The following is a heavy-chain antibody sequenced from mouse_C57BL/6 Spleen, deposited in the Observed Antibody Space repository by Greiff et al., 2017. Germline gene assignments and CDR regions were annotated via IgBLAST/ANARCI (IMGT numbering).Heavy chain of an antibody. V-gene: IGHV1-55*01. CDR2: IYPGSGST. Sequence: QVQLQQPGAELVKPGASVKMSCKASGYTFTSYWITWVKQRPGQGLEWIGDIYPGSGSTNYNEKFKSKATLTVDTSSSTAYMQLSSLTSEDSAVYYCARPLYYSNYGYFEVWGTGTTVTVSS. J-gene: IGHJ1*03. CDR1: GYTFTSYW. CDR3: ARPLYYSNYGYFEV. D-gene: IGHD2-5*01.